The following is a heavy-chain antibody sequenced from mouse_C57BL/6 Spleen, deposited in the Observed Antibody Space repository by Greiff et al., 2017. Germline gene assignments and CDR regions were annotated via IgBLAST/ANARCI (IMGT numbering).Heavy chain of an antibody. J-gene: IGHJ3*01. CDR2: INPSNGGT. CDR3: SRSRYYDYDLFAY. D-gene: IGHD2-4*01. Sequence: QVHVKQPGTELVKPGASVKLSCKASGYTFTSYWMHWVKQRPGQGLEWNGNINPSNGGTNYNEKFKSKATLTVDKSSSTAYMQLRSLTSEDSAVYYCSRSRYYDYDLFAYWGQGTLVTVSA. V-gene: IGHV1-53*01. CDR1: GYTFTSYW.